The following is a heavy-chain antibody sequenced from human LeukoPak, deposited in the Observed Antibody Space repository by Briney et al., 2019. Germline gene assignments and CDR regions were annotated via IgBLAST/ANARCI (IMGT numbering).Heavy chain of an antibody. CDR2: ISSSSSYI. D-gene: IGHD6-19*01. CDR1: GFTFSSYS. V-gene: IGHV3-21*01. J-gene: IGHJ4*02. CDR3: ARGPSSGWYVGVYYFDY. Sequence: GGSLRLSCAASGFTFSSYSMNWVRQAPGKGLEWVSSISSSSSYIYYADSVKGRFTISRDNAKNSLYLQMNSLRAEDTAVYYCARGPSSGWYVGVYYFDYWGQGTLVTVSS.